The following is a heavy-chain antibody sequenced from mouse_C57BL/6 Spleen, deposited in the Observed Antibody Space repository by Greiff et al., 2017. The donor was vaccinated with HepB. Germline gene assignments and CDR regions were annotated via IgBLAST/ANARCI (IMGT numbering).Heavy chain of an antibody. J-gene: IGHJ4*01. CDR3: MRPYYSKEGAMDY. D-gene: IGHD2-5*01. V-gene: IGHV10-1*01. Sequence: EVKLVESGGGLVQPKGSLKLSCAASGFSFNTYAMNWVRQAPGKGLEWVARIRSKSNNYATYYADSVKDRFTISRDDSESMLYLQMNNLKTEDTAMYYCMRPYYSKEGAMDYWGQGTSVTVSS. CDR2: IRSKSNNYAT. CDR1: GFSFNTYA.